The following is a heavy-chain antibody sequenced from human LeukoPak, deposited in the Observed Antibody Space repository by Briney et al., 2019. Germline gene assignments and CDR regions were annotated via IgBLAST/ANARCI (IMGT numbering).Heavy chain of an antibody. Sequence: GGSLRLSCAASGFTFYDYAMHWVRQAPGKGLEWVSGISWNSGSIGYADSVKGRFTISRDNAKNSLYLQMNSLRAEDTALYYCAKSLAQWELLDAFDIWGQGTMVTVSS. CDR3: AKSLAQWELLDAFDI. CDR2: ISWNSGSI. J-gene: IGHJ3*02. CDR1: GFTFYDYA. D-gene: IGHD1-26*01. V-gene: IGHV3-9*01.